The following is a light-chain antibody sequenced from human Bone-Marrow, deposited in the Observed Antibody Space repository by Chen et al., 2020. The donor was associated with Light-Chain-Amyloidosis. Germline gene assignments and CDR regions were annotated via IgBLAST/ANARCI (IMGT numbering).Light chain of an antibody. V-gene: IGKV4-1*01. J-gene: IGKJ2*01. CDR1: QSVLSSSNTKNH. Sequence: DIVMTQSPDSLAVSLCERTTINCNSSQSVLSSSNTKNHLAWYQQKPGQPPKLLIYWASTRESGVPDRFSGGGSETDFTLTISSLQAEDVAVYYCQQYYGTPYTFGQGTKLEIK. CDR3: QQYYGTPYT. CDR2: WAS.